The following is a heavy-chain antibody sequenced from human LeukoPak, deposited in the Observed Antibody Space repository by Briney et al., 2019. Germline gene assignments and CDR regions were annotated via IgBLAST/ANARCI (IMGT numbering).Heavy chain of an antibody. V-gene: IGHV4-59*01. D-gene: IGHD1-20*01. J-gene: IGHJ5*02. CDR2: IYYSGST. CDR3: ARDGGITGTPPRGP. CDR1: GGSISSYY. Sequence: SETLSLTCTVSGGSISSYYRSWIRQPPGKGLEWIGYIYYSGSTNYNPSLKSRVTISVDTSKNQFSLKLSSVTAADTAVYYCARDGGITGTPPRGPWGQGTLVTVSS.